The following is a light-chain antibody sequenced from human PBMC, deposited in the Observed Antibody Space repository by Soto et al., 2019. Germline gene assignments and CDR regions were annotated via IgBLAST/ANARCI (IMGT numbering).Light chain of an antibody. CDR2: AVS. V-gene: IGKV2D-29*01. CDR1: QSLVFSDGKTY. J-gene: IGKJ1*01. CDR3: MQTVAAPWT. Sequence: DIVLTQTPLSQSVTPGQPASISCKSSQSLVFSDGKTYFYWYLQKPGQPPHLLIYAVSNRFSGVPDRFSGSGSGTDFTLRISRVEAEDVGIYYCMQTVAAPWTFGQGTKVEI.